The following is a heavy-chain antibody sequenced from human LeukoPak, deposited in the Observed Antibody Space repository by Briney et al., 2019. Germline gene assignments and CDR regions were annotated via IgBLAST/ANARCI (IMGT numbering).Heavy chain of an antibody. D-gene: IGHD4-17*01. J-gene: IGHJ4*02. CDR1: GFTFSDYY. CDR3: ARDTVTY. Sequence: GGSLRLSCAASGFTFSDYYMSWVRQAPGKGLEGVANINKDGSEKYYVDSVKGRFTISRDNAKNSLYLQMNSLRVEDTAVYYCARDTVTYWGQGTLVTVSS. CDR2: INKDGSEK. V-gene: IGHV3-7*01.